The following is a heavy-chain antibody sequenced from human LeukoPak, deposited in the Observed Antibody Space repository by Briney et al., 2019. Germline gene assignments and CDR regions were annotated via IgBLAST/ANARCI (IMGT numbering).Heavy chain of an antibody. CDR3: ARGVVPTAHSLYYYYMDV. D-gene: IGHD2-2*01. V-gene: IGHV4-59*01. J-gene: IGHJ6*03. Sequence: SETLSLTCTVSGGSISSSYWSWIRQPPGKGLEWIGYIYYSGNTNYNPSLKSRDTISVDTSKNQFSLNLSSVTAADAAVYYCARGVVPTAHSLYYYYMDVWGKGTTVTVSS. CDR1: GGSISSSY. CDR2: IYYSGNT.